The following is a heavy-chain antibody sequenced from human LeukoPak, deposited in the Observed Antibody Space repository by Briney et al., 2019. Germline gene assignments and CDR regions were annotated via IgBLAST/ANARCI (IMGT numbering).Heavy chain of an antibody. CDR1: GFPFDDYG. J-gene: IGHJ4*02. CDR2: INWNGGST. V-gene: IGHV3-20*04. D-gene: IGHD3-22*01. Sequence: PGGSLRLSCAASGFPFDDYGMSWVRQAPGKGLEWVAGINWNGGSTGYADSVKGRFTISRDNAKNSLYLQMNSLRAEDTALYYCARDLMQYYYESSGYPGDYWGQGTLVTVSS. CDR3: ARDLMQYYYESSGYPGDY.